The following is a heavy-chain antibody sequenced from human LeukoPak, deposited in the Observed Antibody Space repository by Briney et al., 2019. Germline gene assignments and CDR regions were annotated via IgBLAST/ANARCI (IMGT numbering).Heavy chain of an antibody. Sequence: TRGSLRLSCAASGFRFSDAAMTWVRQAPGKGLEWVSLIGSVGHSTYYGDSVKGRFTISRDNSKNTLSLQMNSLRVEDTAIYYCAKDIELSILGLGTMVTVSS. CDR3: AKDIELSI. J-gene: IGHJ3*02. CDR2: IGSVGHST. CDR1: GFRFSDAA. D-gene: IGHD3-16*02. V-gene: IGHV3-23*01.